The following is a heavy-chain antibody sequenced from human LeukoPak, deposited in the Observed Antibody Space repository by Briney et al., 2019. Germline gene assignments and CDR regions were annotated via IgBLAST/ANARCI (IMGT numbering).Heavy chain of an antibody. V-gene: IGHV1-18*04. CDR2: ISAYNGNT. Sequence: GASVKVSCTASGYTFTSYGISWVRQAPGQGLEWMGWISAYNGNTNYAQKLQGRVTMTTDTSTSTAYMELRSLRSDDTAVYYCARGTMVRGVIPSYYYGMDVWGKGTTVTVSS. CDR3: ARGTMVRGVIPSYYYGMDV. D-gene: IGHD3-10*01. CDR1: GYTFTSYG. J-gene: IGHJ6*04.